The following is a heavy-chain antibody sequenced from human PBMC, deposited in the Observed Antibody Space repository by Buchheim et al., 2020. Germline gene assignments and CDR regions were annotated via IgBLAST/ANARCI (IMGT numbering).Heavy chain of an antibody. CDR3: AKGVGATSSYGMDV. Sequence: EVQLLESGGGLVQPGGSLRLSCAASRFTFSSYAMTWVRQAPGKGLEWVSTISGSGNSTYYTDSVKGRFTISRDNSKNTLYLQMNSRRAEDTAVYYCAKGVGATSSYGMDVWGQGTT. V-gene: IGHV3-23*01. CDR1: RFTFSSYA. J-gene: IGHJ6*02. CDR2: ISGSGNST. D-gene: IGHD1-26*01.